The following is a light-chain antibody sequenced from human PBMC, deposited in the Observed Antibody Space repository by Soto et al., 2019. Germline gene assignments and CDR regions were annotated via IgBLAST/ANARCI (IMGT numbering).Light chain of an antibody. Sequence: QSSLAQPASVSGSPGQSSTISYTGTSSDVGGYNYVSWYQQHPGKAPKLMIYDVSNRPSGVSNRFSGSRSGNTASLTISGLQGEDEADYYCSSYTSSSTVVFGGGTKLTVL. CDR2: DVS. CDR3: SSYTSSSTVV. CDR1: SSDVGGYNY. V-gene: IGLV2-14*03. J-gene: IGLJ2*01.